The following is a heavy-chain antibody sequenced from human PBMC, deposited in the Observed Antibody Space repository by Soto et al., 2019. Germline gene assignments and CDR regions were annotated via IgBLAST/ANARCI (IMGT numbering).Heavy chain of an antibody. D-gene: IGHD3-10*01. CDR3: ARVGPYSPHYYGNPNWFDP. CDR2: TSAYNGNT. Sequence: QVQLVQSGAEVKKPGASVKVSCKASGYSFTSYAISWVRQAPGQGLEWMGWTSAYNGNTNYAWKFQGRVTMTTDTSTSTAYMELRSLRSDDMAVYYCARVGPYSPHYYGNPNWFDPWGQGTLVTVSS. J-gene: IGHJ5*02. V-gene: IGHV1-18*03. CDR1: GYSFTSYA.